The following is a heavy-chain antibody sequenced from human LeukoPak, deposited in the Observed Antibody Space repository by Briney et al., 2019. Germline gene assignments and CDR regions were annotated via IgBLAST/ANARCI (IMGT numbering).Heavy chain of an antibody. CDR3: ATMTTVVTESYFDY. Sequence: SETLSLTCAVYGGSFSGDYWSWIRQPPGKGLEWIGEINHSGSTNYNPSLKSRVTISVDTSKNQFSLKLSSVTAADTAVYYCATMTTVVTESYFDYWGQGTLVTVSS. J-gene: IGHJ4*02. CDR2: INHSGST. CDR1: GGSFSGDY. D-gene: IGHD4-17*01. V-gene: IGHV4-34*01.